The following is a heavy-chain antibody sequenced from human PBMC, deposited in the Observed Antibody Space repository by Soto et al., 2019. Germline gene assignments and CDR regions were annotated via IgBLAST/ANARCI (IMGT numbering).Heavy chain of an antibody. J-gene: IGHJ3*01. CDR2: IIPVFDKA. CDR3: ARLRRDWGDAFDL. CDR1: GGSFRSSA. D-gene: IGHD3-16*01. Sequence: QVQLVQSGAEVKEPGSSVKVSCKASGGSFRSSAISWVRQAPVQGLEWMGEIIPVFDKAHYAQKFQGRLLITADEPTGTVSMELSSLTSEDTAVYFCARLRRDWGDAFDLWGRGTIVTVSS. V-gene: IGHV1-69*01.